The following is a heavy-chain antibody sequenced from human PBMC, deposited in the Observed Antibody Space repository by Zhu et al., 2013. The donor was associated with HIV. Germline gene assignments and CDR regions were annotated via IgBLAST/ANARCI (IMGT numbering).Heavy chain of an antibody. CDR3: ARTPGTSYYYYYIGR. J-gene: IGHJ6*03. CDR2: INPNSGVT. CDR1: GYTFTAYY. V-gene: IGHV1-2*02. D-gene: IGHD1-7*01. Sequence: QVQLVQSGAEVKKPGASVKVSCKASGYTFTAYYMHWVRQAPGQGLEWMGWINPNSGVTNYAQKVQGRVTMTRDTSISTAYMELTSLKSDDTAVYYCARTPGTSYYYYYIGRLGQRDHGHRLL.